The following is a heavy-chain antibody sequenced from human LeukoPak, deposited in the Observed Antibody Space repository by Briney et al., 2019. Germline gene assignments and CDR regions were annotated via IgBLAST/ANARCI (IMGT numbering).Heavy chain of an antibody. CDR2: IYSSGST. D-gene: IGHD3-16*01. Sequence: GGSLRLSCATSGFTVSSNYMTWVRQAPGKGLEWVSVIYSSGSTSYADSVKGRFTISRDNSRNTLYLQMNSLRAEDTAFYYCAREGGVDYWGRGTLVTVSS. J-gene: IGHJ4*02. V-gene: IGHV3-66*01. CDR3: AREGGVDY. CDR1: GFTVSSNY.